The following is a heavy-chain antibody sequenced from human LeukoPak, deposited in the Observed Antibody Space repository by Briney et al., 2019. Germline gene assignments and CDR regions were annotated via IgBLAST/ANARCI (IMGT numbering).Heavy chain of an antibody. V-gene: IGHV4-39*01. CDR3: ATILDGDY. D-gene: IGHD5-24*01. CDR2: IYYSGST. J-gene: IGHJ4*02. CDR1: GGSISSSSYY. Sequence: SETLSLTCTVSGGSISSSSYYWGWIRQPPGKGLEWLGSIYYSGSTYYNPSLKSRVTISVDTSKNQFSLKLSSVTAADTAVYYCATILDGDYWGQGTLVTVSS.